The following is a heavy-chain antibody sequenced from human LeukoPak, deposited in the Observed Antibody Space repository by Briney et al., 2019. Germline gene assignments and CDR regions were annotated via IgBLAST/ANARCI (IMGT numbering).Heavy chain of an antibody. CDR3: ARSQSGSYYSFRLHY. CDR2: LYYSGNI. J-gene: IGHJ4*02. Sequence: SETLSLTCTVSGGSISSSSYYWGWMRQPPGKGLEWIGSIQPPGKGLEWIGSLYYSGNIYYNPSLKSRVTISVDTSKNQFSLKLSSVTAADTAVYYCARSQSGSYYSFRLHYWGQGTLVTVSS. CDR1: GGSISSSSYY. V-gene: IGHV4-39*07. D-gene: IGHD1-26*01.